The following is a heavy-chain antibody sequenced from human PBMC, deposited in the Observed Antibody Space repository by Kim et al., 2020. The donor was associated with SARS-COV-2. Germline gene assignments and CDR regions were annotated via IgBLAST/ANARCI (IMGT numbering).Heavy chain of an antibody. Sequence: GGSLRLSCAASGFTFGNAWMSWVRQAPGKGLEWVGRIKSKTDGGTTDYAAPVKGRFTISRDDSKNTLYLQMNSLKTEDTAVYYCTTSGIAAAGYYYYGMDVWGQGTTVTVSS. V-gene: IGHV3-15*01. J-gene: IGHJ6*02. D-gene: IGHD6-13*01. CDR2: IKSKTDGGTT. CDR3: TTSGIAAAGYYYYGMDV. CDR1: GFTFGNAW.